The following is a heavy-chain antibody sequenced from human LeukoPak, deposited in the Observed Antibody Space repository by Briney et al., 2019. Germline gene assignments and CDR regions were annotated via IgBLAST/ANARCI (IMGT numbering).Heavy chain of an antibody. J-gene: IGHJ6*02. V-gene: IGHV3-23*01. CDR2: ITGSGGST. Sequence: GASLRLSCAPSGFTFRSFAMSGVPQAPGKGRGCVLAITGSGGSTHYADAVKGRFTIFRDHSKNTLYLQMNRLSAEDTAVYYCAKDQNSYYDFWSGVVDVWGQGTTVTVSS. CDR3: AKDQNSYYDFWSGVVDV. CDR1: GFTFRSFA. D-gene: IGHD3-3*01.